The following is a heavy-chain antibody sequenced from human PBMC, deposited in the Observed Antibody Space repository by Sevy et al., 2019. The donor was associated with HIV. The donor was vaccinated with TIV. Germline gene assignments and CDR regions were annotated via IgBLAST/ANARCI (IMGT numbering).Heavy chain of an antibody. V-gene: IGHV3-7*03. CDR1: GFTFSRYW. CDR3: ARDCNSNTCLWGLDX. CDR2: IKVDGSEK. Sequence: GGSLRLSCAASGFTFSRYWMSWVRQAPGKGLEWVANIKVDGSEKYYVDSVKGRFTISRDNAKNSLYLQMNSLRAEDTXVYYCARDCNSNTCLWGLDXXXQGTTVTVSS. J-gene: IGHJ6*02. D-gene: IGHD2-2*01.